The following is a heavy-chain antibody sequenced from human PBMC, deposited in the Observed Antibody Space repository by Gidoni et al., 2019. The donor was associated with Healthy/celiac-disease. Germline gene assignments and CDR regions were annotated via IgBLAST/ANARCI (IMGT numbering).Heavy chain of an antibody. J-gene: IGHJ5*02. CDR1: GCSISSYY. D-gene: IGHD2-2*01. CDR2: IYYSGST. V-gene: IGHV4-59*01. CDR3: ARVLVVVPAVGWFDP. Sequence: QVQLQESGPALVKPSATLSLTCTVSGCSISSYYCSWIRQPPGKGLEWIGYIYYSGSTNYNPALKSRVTISVDTSKNQFSLKLSAVTAADTAVYYCARVLVVVPAVGWFDPWGQGTLVTVSS.